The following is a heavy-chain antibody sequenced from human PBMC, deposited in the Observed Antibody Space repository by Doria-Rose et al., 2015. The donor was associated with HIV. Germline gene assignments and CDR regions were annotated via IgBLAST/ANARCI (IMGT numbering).Heavy chain of an antibody. Sequence: QLAQSGGGLVRPGGSLRLSCATSGFTSSSHRINWVRQAPGKGLEWVSSISSTSAYINYADSVKCRFTISRDNARNSLYLQMDSLRAEDTDIYYCATGVTLDYWGQGTLVTVSS. CDR3: ATGVTLDY. D-gene: IGHD3-10*01. V-gene: IGHV3-21*01. CDR1: GFTSSSHR. CDR2: ISSTSAYI. J-gene: IGHJ4*02.